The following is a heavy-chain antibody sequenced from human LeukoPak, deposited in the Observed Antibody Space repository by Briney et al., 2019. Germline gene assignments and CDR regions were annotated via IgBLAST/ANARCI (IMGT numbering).Heavy chain of an antibody. J-gene: IGHJ4*02. CDR3: AKDPYGTRYFDY. Sequence: GWSLRLSCAASGFTFSSHALSWVRQAPGKGLEWVSSLSGSGYNTYYADSVKGRFTISRDNSKNTVYLQMNSLRAEDTAVYYCAKDPYGTRYFDYWGQGTLVTVSS. V-gene: IGHV3-23*01. CDR2: LSGSGYNT. D-gene: IGHD2-2*01. CDR1: GFTFSSHA.